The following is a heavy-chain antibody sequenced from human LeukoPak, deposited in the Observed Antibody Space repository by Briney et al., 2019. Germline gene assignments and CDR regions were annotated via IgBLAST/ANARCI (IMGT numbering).Heavy chain of an antibody. CDR2: ISGSGGST. J-gene: IGHJ4*02. V-gene: IGHV3-23*01. D-gene: IGHD6-19*01. Sequence: GGSLRLSCAASGFTFSSYGMSWVRQAPGKGLEWVSAISGSGGSTYYADSVKGRFTISRDNSKNTLYLQMTSLRAEDTAVYYCAKSRGVAGFDYWGQGTLVTVSS. CDR3: AKSRGVAGFDY. CDR1: GFTFSSYG.